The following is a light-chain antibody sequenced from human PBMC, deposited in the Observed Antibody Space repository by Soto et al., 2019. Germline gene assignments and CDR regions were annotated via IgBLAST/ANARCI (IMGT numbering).Light chain of an antibody. CDR1: QRLLHTNGYNY. V-gene: IGKV2-28*01. CDR3: MQALQTPLMT. J-gene: IGKJ4*01. Sequence: DIVMTQSPLSLPVTPGEPASISCRSRQRLLHTNGYNYLDWYLQKPGQSPQLLLYLGSSRASGVPDRFSGIGSRTDVTMTISRVEAEDVGVYYCMQALQTPLMTSGGGTNVEIK. CDR2: LGS.